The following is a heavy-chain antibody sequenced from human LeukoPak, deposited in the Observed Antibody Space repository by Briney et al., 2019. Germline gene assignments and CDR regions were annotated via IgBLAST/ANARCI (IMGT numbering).Heavy chain of an antibody. J-gene: IGHJ3*02. CDR1: GGSISSGVCY. Sequence: SQTLSLTCTVSGGSISSGVCYWSWIRQHPGKGLEWIGYIYYSGSTYSNPSLKSRLTMSVDISKNQFSLKLSSVTAADTAVYYCARGVKGLRGAFDIWGQGTMVTVSS. CDR3: ARGVKGLRGAFDI. CDR2: IYYSGST. D-gene: IGHD3-10*01. V-gene: IGHV4-31*03.